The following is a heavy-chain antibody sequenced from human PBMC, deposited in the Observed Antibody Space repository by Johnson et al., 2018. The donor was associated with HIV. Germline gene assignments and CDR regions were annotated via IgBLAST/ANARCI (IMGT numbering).Heavy chain of an antibody. D-gene: IGHD6-19*01. V-gene: IGHV3-30*18. CDR2: ISYDGSNK. Sequence: QVQLVESGGGVVQPGRSLRLSCAASGFTFSSYGMHRVRQAPGKGLEWVAVISYDGSNKYYADSVKGRFTISRDNSKNTLYLQMNSLRAEDTAVYYCAKDLELSPGTARAVGGSFDIWGQGTMVTVSS. CDR3: AKDLELSPGTARAVGGSFDI. J-gene: IGHJ3*02. CDR1: GFTFSSYG.